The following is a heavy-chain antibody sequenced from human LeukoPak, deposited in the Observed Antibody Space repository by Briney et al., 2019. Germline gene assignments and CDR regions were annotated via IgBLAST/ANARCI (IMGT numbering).Heavy chain of an antibody. Sequence: GSSVKVSCKASGGTFSSYAISWVRQAPGQGLEWMGRIIPILGIANYAQKFQGRVTITADKSTSTAYMELSSLRSEDTAVYYCARGAARGYYFDYWGQGTLVTVSS. CDR3: ARGAARGYYFDY. V-gene: IGHV1-69*04. CDR1: GGTFSSYA. D-gene: IGHD6-25*01. J-gene: IGHJ4*02. CDR2: IIPILGIA.